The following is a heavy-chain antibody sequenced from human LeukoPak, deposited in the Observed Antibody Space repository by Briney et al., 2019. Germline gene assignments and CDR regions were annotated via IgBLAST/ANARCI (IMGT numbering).Heavy chain of an antibody. Sequence: SETLSLTCTVSGGSISSYYWSWIRQPPGKGLEWIGYIYYSGSTNYNPSLKSRVTISVDTSKNQFSLKLSSVTAADTAVYYCAREIGTWFGESQTAPYYFDYWGQGTLVTVSS. J-gene: IGHJ4*02. CDR1: GGSISSYY. V-gene: IGHV4-59*01. D-gene: IGHD3-10*01. CDR2: IYYSGST. CDR3: AREIGTWFGESQTAPYYFDY.